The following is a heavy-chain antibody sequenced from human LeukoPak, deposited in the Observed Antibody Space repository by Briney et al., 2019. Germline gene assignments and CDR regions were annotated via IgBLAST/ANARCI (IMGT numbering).Heavy chain of an antibody. CDR3: ARDCCGSSHFYYYYMDV. CDR1: GFTFSSYS. CDR2: ISSISSYI. Sequence: GGSLRLSCAASGFTFSSYSMNWVRQAPGKGLEWVSSISSISSYIYYADSVKGRFTISRDNAKKSLYLQMNSLRAEDTALYYCARDCCGSSHFYYYYMDVWGKGTTVTVSS. D-gene: IGHD6-13*01. V-gene: IGHV3-21*04. J-gene: IGHJ6*03.